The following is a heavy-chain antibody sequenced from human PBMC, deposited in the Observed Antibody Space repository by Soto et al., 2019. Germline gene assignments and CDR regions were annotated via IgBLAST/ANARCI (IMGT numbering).Heavy chain of an antibody. CDR1: GYTFTSYG. CDR2: ISAYNGNT. Sequence: QVELVQSGAEVKKPGASVKVSCKASGYTFTSYGISWVRQAPGQGLEWMGWISAYNGNTNYAQKLQGRVTKTPDTSKGPAYMELRSLRSEGTAVYYCARVTYSYSGMDVWGQGTTVTVSS. CDR3: ARVTYSYSGMDV. V-gene: IGHV1-18*01. J-gene: IGHJ6*02.